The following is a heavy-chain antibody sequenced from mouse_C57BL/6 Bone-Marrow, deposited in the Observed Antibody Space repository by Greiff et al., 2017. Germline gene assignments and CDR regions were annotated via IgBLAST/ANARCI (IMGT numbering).Heavy chain of an antibody. D-gene: IGHD2-3*01. J-gene: IGHJ1*03. CDR3: ARNGYYVRYFDV. V-gene: IGHV3-1*01. CDR1: GYSITSGYD. CDR2: ISYSGST. Sequence: EVKLVESGPGMVKPSQSLSLTCTVTGYSITSGYDWHWIRHFPGNKLEWMGYISYSGSTNYNPSLKSRISITHDTSKNHFFLKLNSVTTEDTATYFCARNGYYVRYFDVWGTGTTVTVSS.